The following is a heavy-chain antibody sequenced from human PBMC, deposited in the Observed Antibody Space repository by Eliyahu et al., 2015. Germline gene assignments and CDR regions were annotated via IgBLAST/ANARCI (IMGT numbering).Heavy chain of an antibody. CDR1: GFXFSNYG. CDR3: AREGYDGGRGLDY. Sequence: QVQLVESGGGVFQPGRSLTLXCAASGFXFSNYGMXWVRQAXGKGLEWVATLWHDGSNKNYADSVKGRFTISRDNSKNTLDLQVNSLRAEDAAVYYCAREGYDGGRGLDYWGQGTLVTVSS. J-gene: IGHJ4*02. V-gene: IGHV3-33*01. CDR2: LWHDGSNK. D-gene: IGHD3-10*01.